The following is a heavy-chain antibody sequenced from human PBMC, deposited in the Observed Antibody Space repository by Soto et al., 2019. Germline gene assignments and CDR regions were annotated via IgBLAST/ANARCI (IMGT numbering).Heavy chain of an antibody. CDR3: ARHGYNYGGGYFDC. D-gene: IGHD5-18*01. J-gene: IGHJ4*02. CDR2: IYSGGST. Sequence: EVLLVESGGGLVQPGGSLRLSCAASGVTVSSNYMSWVRQAPGKGLEWVSVIYSGGSTYYADSVKGRFTISRDNSKYPVYLQMNRLRAEDTAVYYCARHGYNYGGGYFDCWGQGTLVTVST. CDR1: GVTVSSNY. V-gene: IGHV3-66*04.